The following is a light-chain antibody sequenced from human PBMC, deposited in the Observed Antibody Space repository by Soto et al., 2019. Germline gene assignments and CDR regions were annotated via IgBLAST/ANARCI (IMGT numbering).Light chain of an antibody. CDR2: SNN. J-gene: IGLJ3*02. CDR3: AAWDDSLNGLMV. V-gene: IGLV1-44*01. CDR1: SSNIGSNT. Sequence: QSVLTQPPSASGTPGQRVTISCSGSSSNIGSNTVNWYQQLPGTAPKLLIYSNNQRPSGVPDRFSGSKSGTPASLAISGLQSEDEADYYCAAWDDSLNGLMVFGGGTKLTVL.